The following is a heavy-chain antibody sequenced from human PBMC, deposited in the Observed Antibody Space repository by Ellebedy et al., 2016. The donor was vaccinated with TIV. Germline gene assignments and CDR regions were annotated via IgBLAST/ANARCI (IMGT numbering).Heavy chain of an antibody. V-gene: IGHV5-10-1*04. Sequence: GGSLRLXXKGSGYTFSLFWISWVRQRPGKGLEWIARIYPGDPSGSYTTYSPSFQGLVTISADKSISTAYLQWSGLKASDSGMYYCARQRGSSPSEFYFDYWGQGTQLTVSP. CDR1: GYTFSLFW. CDR2: IYPGDPSGSYT. CDR3: ARQRGSSPSEFYFDY. D-gene: IGHD6-13*01. J-gene: IGHJ4*02.